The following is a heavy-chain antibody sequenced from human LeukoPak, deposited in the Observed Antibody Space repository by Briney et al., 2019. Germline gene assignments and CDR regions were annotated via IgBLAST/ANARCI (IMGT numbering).Heavy chain of an antibody. CDR2: ISSTGGTT. Sequence: GGSLRLSCAASGITFSSYGMSWVRQAPGKGLEWVSSISSTGGTTYYADSVKGRFTISRDNSKNTLYLQMNRLRAEDTAIYYCAKNGDRGAYCTGGTCYPYFYYYMDVWGKGTTVTI. V-gene: IGHV3-23*01. J-gene: IGHJ6*03. CDR1: GITFSSYG. D-gene: IGHD2-15*01. CDR3: AKNGDRGAYCTGGTCYPYFYYYMDV.